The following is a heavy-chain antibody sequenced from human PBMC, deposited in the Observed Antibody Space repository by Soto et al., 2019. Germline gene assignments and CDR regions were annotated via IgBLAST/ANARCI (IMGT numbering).Heavy chain of an antibody. V-gene: IGHV4-31*03. J-gene: IGHJ4*02. Sequence: QVQLQESGPGLVKPSQTLSLTCTVSGGSISSGGYYWSWIRQHPGKGLEWIGYIYYSGSTYYNPSLKRRVTISVDTSKNQFSLKLSSVTAADTAVYYCAADSSGYGYYFDYWGQGTLVTVSS. D-gene: IGHD3-22*01. CDR2: IYYSGST. CDR3: AADSSGYGYYFDY. CDR1: GGSISSGGYY.